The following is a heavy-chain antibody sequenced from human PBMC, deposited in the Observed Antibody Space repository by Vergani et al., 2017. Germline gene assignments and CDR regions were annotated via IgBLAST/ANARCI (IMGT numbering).Heavy chain of an antibody. CDR1: GFPFSNAW. CDR3: SADTPPLRYCYYCSMDV. J-gene: IGHJ6*03. V-gene: IGHV3-15*01. Sequence: EVQLVESGGGLVKPGGSLRLSCAASGFPFSNAWMSWVRQAPGKGLEWVGRIKSKTDGGTTDYAAPVKGRFTISRDDSKNTLYLQMNSLKTEDTAVYYCSADTPPLRYCYYCSMDVWSKGTTVTVSS. CDR2: IKSKTDGGTT.